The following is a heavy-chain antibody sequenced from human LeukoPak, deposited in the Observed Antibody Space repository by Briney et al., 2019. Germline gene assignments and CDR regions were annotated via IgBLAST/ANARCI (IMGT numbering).Heavy chain of an antibody. Sequence: GGSLRLSCAASGFTFSSCDVHWVRQATGKGLEWVSAIGTAGDTYYPGSVKGRFTISRENAKNSLYLQMNSLRAGDTAVYYCARSGDGDYYFDYWGQGTLVTVSS. J-gene: IGHJ4*02. CDR2: IGTAGDT. D-gene: IGHD4-17*01. V-gene: IGHV3-13*01. CDR1: GFTFSSCD. CDR3: ARSGDGDYYFDY.